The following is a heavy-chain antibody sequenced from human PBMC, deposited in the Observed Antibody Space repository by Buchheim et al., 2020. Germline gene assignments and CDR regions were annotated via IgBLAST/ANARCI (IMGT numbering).Heavy chain of an antibody. V-gene: IGHV1-8*01. CDR3: AGGEFGSSGWRYYYYYYGMDV. CDR1: GYTFTSYD. D-gene: IGHD6-19*01. J-gene: IGHJ6*02. CDR2: MNPNSGNT. Sequence: QVQLVQSGAEVKKPGASVKVSCKASGYTFTSYDINWVRQATGQGLEWMGWMNPNSGNTGHAQKFQGRVTMTRNPSISTAYMELSSLRSEDTAVYYCAGGEFGSSGWRYYYYYYGMDVWGQGTT.